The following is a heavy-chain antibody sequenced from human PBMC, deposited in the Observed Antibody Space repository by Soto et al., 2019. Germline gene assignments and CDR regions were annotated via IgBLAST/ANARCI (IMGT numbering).Heavy chain of an antibody. CDR3: TSTRPSSSGDY. J-gene: IGHJ4*02. CDR2: IRSKANSYAT. CDR1: GFTFSGST. Sequence: EVQLVESGGGLVQPGGSLKLSCAASGFTFSGSTMHWVRQAAGKELEWVGRIRSKANSYATAYAASVKGRFTISRDDSKNTAYLQMNSLKSEDTAVYYCTSTRPSSSGDYWGQGTLVTVSS. V-gene: IGHV3-73*01. D-gene: IGHD6-19*01.